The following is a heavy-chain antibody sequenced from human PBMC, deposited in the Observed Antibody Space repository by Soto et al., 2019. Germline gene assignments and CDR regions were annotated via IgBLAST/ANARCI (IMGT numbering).Heavy chain of an antibody. CDR1: GFTFSNAW. Sequence: GGSLRLSCAASGFTFSNAWMNWVRQAPGKGLEWVGRIKSKTDGGTTDYAAPVKGRFTISRDDSKNTLYLQMNSLKTEDTAVYYCTTGGADYSNYPVSSEYYFDYWGQGTLVTVSS. CDR3: TTGGADYSNYPVSSEYYFDY. J-gene: IGHJ4*02. D-gene: IGHD4-4*01. V-gene: IGHV3-15*07. CDR2: IKSKTDGGTT.